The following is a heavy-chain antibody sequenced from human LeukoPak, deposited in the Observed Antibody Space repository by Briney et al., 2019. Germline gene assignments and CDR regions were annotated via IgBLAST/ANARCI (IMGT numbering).Heavy chain of an antibody. D-gene: IGHD3-3*01. CDR2: INSDGSTT. CDR3: ASLLRPYYDFWSGHDY. Sequence: GGSLRLSCAAPGFTLNGYWMHWVRQAPGKGLVWVSRINSDGSTTSYADSVKGRFTISRDNSKNTLYLQMNSLRAEDTAVYYCASLLRPYYDFWSGHDYWGQGTLVTVSS. J-gene: IGHJ4*02. V-gene: IGHV3-74*01. CDR1: GFTLNGYW.